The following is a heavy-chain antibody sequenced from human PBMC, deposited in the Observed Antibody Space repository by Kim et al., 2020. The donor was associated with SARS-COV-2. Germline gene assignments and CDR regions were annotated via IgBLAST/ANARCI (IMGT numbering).Heavy chain of an antibody. J-gene: IGHJ3*02. Sequence: GGSLRLSCAASGFTFSSYAMHWVRQAPGKGLEWVAVISYDGSNKYYADSVKGRFTISRDNSKNTLYLQMNSLRAEDTAVYYCARDRDGHSSCWYPAFDIWGPGTMVTVSS. D-gene: IGHD6-13*01. CDR2: ISYDGSNK. V-gene: IGHV3-30*04. CDR1: GFTFSSYA. CDR3: ARDRDGHSSCWYPAFDI.